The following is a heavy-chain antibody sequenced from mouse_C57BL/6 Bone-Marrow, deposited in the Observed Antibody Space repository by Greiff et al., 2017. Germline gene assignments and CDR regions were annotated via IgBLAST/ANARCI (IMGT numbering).Heavy chain of an antibody. D-gene: IGHD1-1*01. Sequence: QVQLQQPGAELVKPGASVKLSCKASGYTFTSYWMHWVKQRPGQGLEWIGMIHPNSGSTNYNEKFKSKATLTVDKSSSTAYMQHSSLTSEDSAVYYCARSRYDGSSSPRYFDAWGTGTTVTVST. CDR3: ARSRYDGSSSPRYFDA. CDR1: GYTFTSYW. V-gene: IGHV1-64*01. J-gene: IGHJ1*03. CDR2: IHPNSGST.